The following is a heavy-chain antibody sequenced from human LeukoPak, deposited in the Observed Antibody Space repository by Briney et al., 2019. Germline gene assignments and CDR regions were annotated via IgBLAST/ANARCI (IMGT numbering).Heavy chain of an antibody. J-gene: IGHJ4*02. V-gene: IGHV4-34*01. CDR3: ARERSTRGYLYYFDY. CDR2: INHSGST. Sequence: SETLSLTCAVYGGSFSGYYWSWIRQPPGKGLEWIGEINHSGSTNYNPSLKSRVTISVDTSKNQFSLKLSSVTAADTAVYYCARERSTRGYLYYFDYWGQGTLVTVSS. D-gene: IGHD5-18*01. CDR1: GGSFSGYY.